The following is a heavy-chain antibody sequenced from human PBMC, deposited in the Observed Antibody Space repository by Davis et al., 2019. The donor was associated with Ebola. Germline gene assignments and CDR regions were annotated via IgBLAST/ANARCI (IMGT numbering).Heavy chain of an antibody. CDR3: ARASVGTTRRTFDI. CDR1: GFPFSSYW. D-gene: IGHD1-26*01. J-gene: IGHJ3*02. V-gene: IGHV3-74*01. CDR2: INSDASGT. Sequence: GESLKISCAAPGFPFSSYWMHWVRQAPGKGLVWVSRINSDASGTNYADSVKGRFTISRDNAKNTLYLQMNSLRAEDTAVYYCARASVGTTRRTFDIWGQGTVVTVS.